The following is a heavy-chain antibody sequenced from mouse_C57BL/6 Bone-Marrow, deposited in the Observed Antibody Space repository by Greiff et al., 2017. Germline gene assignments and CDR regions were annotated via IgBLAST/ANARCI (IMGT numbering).Heavy chain of an antibody. J-gene: IGHJ1*03. Sequence: QVQLQQPGAELVKPGASVKLSCKASGYTFTSYWMQWVKQRPGQGLEWIGEIGPSDSYTNYNQKFKGKATLTVDTSSSTAYMQLSSLTSEDSAVYYCARYYGSSPYWYFDVWGTGTTVTVSS. CDR1: GYTFTSYW. D-gene: IGHD1-1*01. V-gene: IGHV1-50*01. CDR2: IGPSDSYT. CDR3: ARYYGSSPYWYFDV.